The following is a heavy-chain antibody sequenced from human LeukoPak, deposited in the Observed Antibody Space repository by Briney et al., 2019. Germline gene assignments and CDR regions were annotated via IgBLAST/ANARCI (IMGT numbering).Heavy chain of an antibody. CDR2: IYHSGKT. CDR3: ARDAYDSSGYSFDY. CDR1: DYSITTGYF. J-gene: IGHJ4*02. Sequence: SETLSLTCIVSDYSITTGYFWGWIRQPPGKGLEWIGEIYHSGKTNYNPSLKSRVTISVDKSKNQISLKLSPVTAADTAVYYCARDAYDSSGYSFDYWGQGTLVTVSS. D-gene: IGHD3-22*01. V-gene: IGHV4-38-2*02.